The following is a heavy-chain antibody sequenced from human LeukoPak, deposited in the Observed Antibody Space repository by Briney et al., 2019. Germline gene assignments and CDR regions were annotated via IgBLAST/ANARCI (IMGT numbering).Heavy chain of an antibody. J-gene: IGHJ4*02. D-gene: IGHD6-13*01. V-gene: IGHV3-30*04. Sequence: GSLRLSCAASGFTFSNYAMNWVRQAPGKGLEWVAVISYDGSNKYYADSVKGRFTISRDNSKNTLYLEMNSLRAEDSAVYYCARGDASSWYFFDYWGQGTLVTVSS. CDR3: ARGDASSWYFFDY. CDR2: ISYDGSNK. CDR1: GFTFSNYA.